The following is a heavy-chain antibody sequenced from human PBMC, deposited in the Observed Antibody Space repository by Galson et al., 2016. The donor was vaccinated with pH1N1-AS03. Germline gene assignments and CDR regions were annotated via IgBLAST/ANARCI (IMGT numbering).Heavy chain of an antibody. CDR3: AKTTFGGVIVSGKMSLDY. CDR1: GFTFSNLG. CDR2: ISNSGNDK. V-gene: IGHV3-30*18. D-gene: IGHD3-16*02. Sequence: SLRLSCAASGFTFSNLGMHWVRQSPGKGLEWVAVISNSGNDKYYADSGKGRFTTSRDNSKSTVYLQLNSLRAEDTAVYYCAKTTFGGVIVSGKMSLDYWGQGTLVTVSS. J-gene: IGHJ4*02.